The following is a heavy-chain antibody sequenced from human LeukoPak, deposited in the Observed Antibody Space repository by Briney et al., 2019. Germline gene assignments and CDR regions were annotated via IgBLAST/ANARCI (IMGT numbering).Heavy chain of an antibody. CDR2: ISYDGSNK. V-gene: IGHV3-30*07. J-gene: IGHJ6*03. CDR3: VKGERKYYYHYMDV. Sequence: GGSLRLSCAASGFSFSTYAMHWVRQAPGKGLEWVAVISYDGSNKYYADSVKGRFTISRDNSNNTMFLELGSLRAGDTGVYYCVKGERKYYYHYMDVWGKGTSVTVSS. CDR1: GFSFSTYA. D-gene: IGHD1-1*01.